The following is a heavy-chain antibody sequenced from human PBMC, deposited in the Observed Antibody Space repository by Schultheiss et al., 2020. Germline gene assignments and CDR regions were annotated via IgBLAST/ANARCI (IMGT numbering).Heavy chain of an antibody. CDR1: GGSISNGGYY. Sequence: SQTLSLTCTVSGGSISNGGYYWSWIRQHPGKGLEWIGYIYYNGSTYYNPSLKSRVTISLDTSKKQFSLKLTSVTAADTAVYYCARETFGGLAWVWGQGTLVTVSS. V-gene: IGHV4-31*03. CDR2: IYYNGST. J-gene: IGHJ4*02. D-gene: IGHD3-16*01. CDR3: ARETFGGLAWV.